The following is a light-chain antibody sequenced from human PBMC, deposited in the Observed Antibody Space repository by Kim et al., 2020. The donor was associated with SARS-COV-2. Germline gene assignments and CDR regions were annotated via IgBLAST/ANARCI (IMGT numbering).Light chain of an antibody. CDR2: GVS. V-gene: IGLV2-18*02. CDR1: SSDLGSYNR. CDR3: SSYTTSGTWV. Sequence: QSALTQHPSVSGSPGQSVTISCTGGSSDLGSYNRVSWYQQAPGTAPKLMIYGVSNRPSGVPDRFSGSKSANTASLTISGLQAEDEADYYCSSYTTSGTWVFGGGTQLTVL. J-gene: IGLJ3*02.